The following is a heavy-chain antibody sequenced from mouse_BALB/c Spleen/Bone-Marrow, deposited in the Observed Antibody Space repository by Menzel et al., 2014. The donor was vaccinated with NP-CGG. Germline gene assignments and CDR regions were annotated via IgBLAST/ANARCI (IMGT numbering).Heavy chain of an antibody. V-gene: IGHV14-3*02. Sequence: VQAVESGAELVKPGASVKLSCTASGFNIKDTYMHWVTQRPEQGLEWIGWIDPANGNTKYDPKFQGKATITADTSSNTAYLQLSSLTSEDTAVYCCASYRYAWYFDVWGAGTTVTVSS. J-gene: IGHJ1*01. D-gene: IGHD2-14*01. CDR3: ASYRYAWYFDV. CDR2: IDPANGNT. CDR1: GFNIKDTY.